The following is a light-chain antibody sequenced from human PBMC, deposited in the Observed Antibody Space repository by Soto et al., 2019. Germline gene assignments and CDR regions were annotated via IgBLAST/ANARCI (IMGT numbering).Light chain of an antibody. Sequence: EIVLTQSPGTLSLSPGERATLSCRASQSVTSSYLAWYQQKPGQAPRLLIYDASSRATGIPDRFSGSGSGTDFTLTISRLEPEDFAVYYCQQYGSSPTFGGGTKVEI. CDR3: QQYGSSPT. V-gene: IGKV3-20*01. J-gene: IGKJ4*01. CDR1: QSVTSSY. CDR2: DAS.